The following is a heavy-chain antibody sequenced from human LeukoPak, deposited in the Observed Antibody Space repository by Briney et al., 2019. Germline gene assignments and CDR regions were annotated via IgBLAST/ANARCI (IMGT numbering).Heavy chain of an antibody. Sequence: GGSLRLSCAASGFTFSDYYMSWIRQTPGKELEWVSYISGSSSFRNYADSAKGRFTISRDNAKKSLYLQMDSLRVEDTAVYYCARDLGLPTYWGQGALVSVSS. CDR3: ARDLGLPTY. CDR1: GFTFSDYY. CDR2: ISGSSSFR. J-gene: IGHJ4*02. V-gene: IGHV3-11*05.